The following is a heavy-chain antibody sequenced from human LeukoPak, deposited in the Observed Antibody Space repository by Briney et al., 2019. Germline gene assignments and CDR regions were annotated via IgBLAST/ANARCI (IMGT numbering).Heavy chain of an antibody. CDR3: AKGRYPGSGSYLNSHDY. V-gene: IGHV3-23*01. CDR2: ISGSGDRK. J-gene: IGHJ4*02. CDR1: GFTFNNYV. Sequence: PGGSLRLSCAASGFTFNNYVMSVVRQAPGKGLEWVSVISGSGDRKYYAESVKGRFTISRENSKNTLYLQMNGLRAEDTAVYSCAKGRYPGSGSYLNSHDYWGQGTLVTVSS. D-gene: IGHD3-10*01.